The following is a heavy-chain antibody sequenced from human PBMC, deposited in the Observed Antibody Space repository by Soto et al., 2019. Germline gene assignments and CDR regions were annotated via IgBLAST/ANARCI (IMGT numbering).Heavy chain of an antibody. CDR1: GYTFTNYG. CDR2: INAYNGNT. CDR3: ARDRALELGDY. Sequence: QVQLVQSGAEVKQPGASVTVSCKASGYTFTNYGFSWVRQAPGQGLEWMGWINAYNGNTNYTRKLQGRVTMTTDTSTSTAYRELRSLRSDDTAVYYCARDRALELGDYWGQGTLVTVSS. V-gene: IGHV1-18*01. J-gene: IGHJ4*02. D-gene: IGHD1-26*01.